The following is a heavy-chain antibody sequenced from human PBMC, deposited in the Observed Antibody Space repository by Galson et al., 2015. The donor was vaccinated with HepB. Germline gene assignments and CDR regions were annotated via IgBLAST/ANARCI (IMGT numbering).Heavy chain of an antibody. V-gene: IGHV3-23*01. J-gene: IGHJ5*02. CDR2: ISASGVST. D-gene: IGHD3-16*01. Sequence: SLRLSCAASRSTLNSYAMSWVRQAPGKGLEWVSSISASGVSTYYADSVKGRFTISRDNSKNTLYLQMDTLRAEDTAIYYCAKGLSTRGSWFDPWGQGTLVTVSS. CDR3: AKGLSTRGSWFDP. CDR1: RSTLNSYA.